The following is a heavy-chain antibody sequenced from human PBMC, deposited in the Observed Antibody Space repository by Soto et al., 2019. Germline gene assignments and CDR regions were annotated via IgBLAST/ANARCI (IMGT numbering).Heavy chain of an antibody. CDR3: VRVSVRQYDY. Sequence: QVQLVESGGGVVQPGTSLRLSCLVSGLPFSSHAMDWVRQAPGKGLEWLSIISSAGTFTYNAESVRGRFTISRDNSKNTLYLQMNNLRVEDTAVYYCVRVSVRQYDYWGQGTVVTVSS. CDR1: GLPFSSHA. D-gene: IGHD6-6*01. J-gene: IGHJ4*02. CDR2: ISSAGTFT. V-gene: IGHV3-30-3*01.